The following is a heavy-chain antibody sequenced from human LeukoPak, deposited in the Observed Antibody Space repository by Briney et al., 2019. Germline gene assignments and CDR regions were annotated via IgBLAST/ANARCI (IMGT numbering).Heavy chain of an antibody. D-gene: IGHD2/OR15-2a*01. CDR2: INHSGST. J-gene: IGHJ5*02. CDR3: ARNINWFDP. Sequence: SETLSLTCAVYRGSSSVYYWCWIRQPPGKGLVWIGEINHSGSTNYNPSLKSRVTISVDTSKIQFSLKLSSVTAADTAVYYCARNINWFDPWGQGTLVTVSS. V-gene: IGHV4-34*01. CDR1: RGSSSVYY.